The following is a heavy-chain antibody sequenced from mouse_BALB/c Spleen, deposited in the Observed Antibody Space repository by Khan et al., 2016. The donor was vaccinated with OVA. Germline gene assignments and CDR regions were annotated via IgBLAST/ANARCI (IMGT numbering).Heavy chain of an antibody. J-gene: IGHJ3*01. CDR1: GFTFSSFG. V-gene: IGHV5-17*02. Sequence: DVKLVESGGGLVQPGGSRKLSCAASGFTFSSFGMHWVRQAPEKGLEWVAYISSDSITLYYADTVKGRFTISRDNPRNTLFLQMTSLRSEDTAIYYCARGNWAWFAYWGQGTLVTVSA. CDR3: ARGNWAWFAY. D-gene: IGHD4-1*01. CDR2: ISSDSITL.